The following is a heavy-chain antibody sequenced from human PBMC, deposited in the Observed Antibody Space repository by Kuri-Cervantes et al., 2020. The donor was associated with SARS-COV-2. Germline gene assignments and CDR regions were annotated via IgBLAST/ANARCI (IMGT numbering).Heavy chain of an antibody. CDR1: GYTFTSYA. J-gene: IGHJ5*02. V-gene: IGHV1-3*02. D-gene: IGHD1-1*01. CDR2: SNAGNGNT. CDR3: ARGVERLSYNWFDP. Sequence: ASVKVSCKASGYTFTSYAMHWVRQAPGQRLEWMGWSNAGNGNTKYSQEFQGRVTITRDTSASTAYMELSSLRSEDTAVYYCARGVERLSYNWFDPWGQGTLVTVSS.